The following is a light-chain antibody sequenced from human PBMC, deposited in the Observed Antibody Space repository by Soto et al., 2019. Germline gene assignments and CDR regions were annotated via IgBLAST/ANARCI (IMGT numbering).Light chain of an antibody. CDR3: SSYTSSTTRV. Sequence: QSALTQPASVSGSPGQSITTSCTGASSDVGAFNYVSWYQQHPGKAPKLLIYEVSNRPSGLSNRFSGSKSGNTASLTISGLQAEDEADYYCSSYTSSTTRVFGGGTKLTVL. CDR1: SSDVGAFNY. CDR2: EVS. V-gene: IGLV2-14*01. J-gene: IGLJ2*01.